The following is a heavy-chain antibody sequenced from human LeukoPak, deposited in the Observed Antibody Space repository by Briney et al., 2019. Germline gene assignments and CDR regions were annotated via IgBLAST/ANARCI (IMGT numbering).Heavy chain of an antibody. Sequence: SETLSLTCTVSGGSISSYYWSWIRQPAGKGLEWIGRIYTSGSTNYNPSLKSRVTISVDTSKNQFSLKLSSVTAADAAVYYCARDWRTYDSSGYYNYFDYWGQGTLVTVSS. CDR1: GGSISSYY. CDR3: ARDWRTYDSSGYYNYFDY. J-gene: IGHJ4*02. D-gene: IGHD3-22*01. CDR2: IYTSGST. V-gene: IGHV4-4*07.